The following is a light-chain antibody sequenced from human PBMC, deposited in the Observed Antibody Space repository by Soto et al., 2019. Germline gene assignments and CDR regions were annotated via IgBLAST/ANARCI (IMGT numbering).Light chain of an antibody. Sequence: EIGLTQSQGTLSLSPGERATLSCRASQRVSSSYLAWYQQKPGQAPRLLIYGASSRATGIPDRFSGSGSGTEFTLTISRLEPEYLAVYSCQQYGSSPMYTFGQGTKLAIK. J-gene: IGKJ2*01. CDR2: GAS. CDR3: QQYGSSPMYT. V-gene: IGKV3-20*01. CDR1: QRVSSSY.